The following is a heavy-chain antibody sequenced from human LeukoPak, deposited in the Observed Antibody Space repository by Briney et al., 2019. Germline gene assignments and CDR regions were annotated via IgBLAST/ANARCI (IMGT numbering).Heavy chain of an antibody. CDR2: IYRGGDT. D-gene: IGHD3-22*01. CDR1: GFTVSSNY. J-gene: IGHJ4*02. CDR3: ARGPYDSRGYWQYYYDY. Sequence: GGSLRLSCAASGFTVSSNYMTWVRQAPEKGLEWVSVIYRGGDTFYADSVKGRFTISRDNSKNTLYLQMNSLRAEDTAVYYCARGPYDSRGYWQYYYDYWGQGTLVTVSS. V-gene: IGHV3-66*02.